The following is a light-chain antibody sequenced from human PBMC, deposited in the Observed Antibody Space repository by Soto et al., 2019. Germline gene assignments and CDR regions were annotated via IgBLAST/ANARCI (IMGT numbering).Light chain of an antibody. CDR1: QSLVYSDGNTY. Sequence: VGMLQFQFPWPATFESPASFPCRLSQSLVYSDGNTYLNWFQQRPGQSPRRLIYKVSKRDSGVPDRFSGSGSGTDFTLKISRAEAEDVGVYYCMQGTHWPPFTFGPGTKVDIK. CDR3: MQGTHWPPFT. V-gene: IGKV2-30*01. J-gene: IGKJ3*01. CDR2: KVS.